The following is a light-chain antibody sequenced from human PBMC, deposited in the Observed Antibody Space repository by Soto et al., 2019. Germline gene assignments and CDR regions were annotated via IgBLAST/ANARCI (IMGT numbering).Light chain of an antibody. CDR3: QSYDSSPSGYV. Sequence: QSVLTQPPSVSGAPGQRVTISCTGSSSNIGAGYDVHWYQQLPGAAPKLLIYANKNRPAGVPDRFSASKSGTSASLAITGLQAEDEADYYCQSYDSSPSGYVFGTGTRSPS. CDR1: SSNIGAGYD. J-gene: IGLJ1*01. V-gene: IGLV1-40*01. CDR2: ANK.